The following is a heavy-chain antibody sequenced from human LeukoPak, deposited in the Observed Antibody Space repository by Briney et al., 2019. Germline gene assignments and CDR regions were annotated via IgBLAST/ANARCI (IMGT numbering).Heavy chain of an antibody. CDR2: IYHSGST. CDR1: GYSISSGYY. Sequence: YPSETLSLTCTVSGYSISSGYYWGWIRQPPGKGLEWIGSIYHSGSTYYNPSLKSRVTISVDTSKNQFSLKLSSVTAADTAVYYCARVKVWSQYYYGSGMEALDYWGQGTLVTVSS. CDR3: ARVKVWSQYYYGSGMEALDY. V-gene: IGHV4-38-2*02. J-gene: IGHJ4*02. D-gene: IGHD3-10*01.